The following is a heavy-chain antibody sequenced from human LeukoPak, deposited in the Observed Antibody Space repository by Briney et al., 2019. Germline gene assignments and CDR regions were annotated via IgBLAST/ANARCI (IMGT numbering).Heavy chain of an antibody. CDR3: PRDLLPAAGEYYFDY. CDR1: GFTFSSYG. D-gene: IGHD6-13*01. V-gene: IGHV3-30*02. CDR2: IRYDGSNK. Sequence: GGSLRLSCAASGFTFSSYGMHWVRQAPGKGLEWVAFIRYDGSNKYYADSVKGRFTISRDNSKNTLYLQMNSLRAEDTAVYYCPRDLLPAAGEYYFDYWGQGTLVTVFS. J-gene: IGHJ4*02.